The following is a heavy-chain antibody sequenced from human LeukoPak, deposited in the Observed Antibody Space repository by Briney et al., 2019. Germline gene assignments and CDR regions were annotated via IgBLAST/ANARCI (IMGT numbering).Heavy chain of an antibody. D-gene: IGHD5-24*01. Sequence: SETLSLTCTVSGGSISGYYWSWIRQPPGKGLEWIGYIYYIGSTKYTNHKPSLKSRVTISGDTSRNQISLKLSSVTAADTAVYYCARFARGWLQSRPGTILGWFDPWGQGTLVTVSS. CDR3: ARFARGWLQSRPGTILGWFDP. CDR1: GGSISGYY. V-gene: IGHV4-59*01. CDR2: IYYIGSTKYT. J-gene: IGHJ5*02.